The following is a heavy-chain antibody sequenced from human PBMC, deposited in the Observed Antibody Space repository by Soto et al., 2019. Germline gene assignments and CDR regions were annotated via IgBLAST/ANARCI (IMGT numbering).Heavy chain of an antibody. CDR2: MNPNSGNT. CDR1: GYTFTSYD. J-gene: IGHJ4*02. CDR3: ARGAMYAPPPDY. V-gene: IGHV1-8*01. D-gene: IGHD2-8*01. Sequence: QVQLVQSGAEVKKPGASVKVSCKASGYTFTSYDINWVRQATGQGLEWMGWMNPNSGNTGYVQKFQGRVTMTRNTSIRTAYMELSSLRSEDTAVYFCARGAMYAPPPDYWGQGTLVTVSS.